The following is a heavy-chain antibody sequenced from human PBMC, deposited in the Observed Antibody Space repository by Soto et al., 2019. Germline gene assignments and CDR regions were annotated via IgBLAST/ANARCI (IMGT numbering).Heavy chain of an antibody. D-gene: IGHD2-2*01. J-gene: IGHJ6*02. CDR1: GGTFSSYA. CDR2: IIPIFGTA. V-gene: IGHV1-69*12. Sequence: QVQLVQSGAEVKKPGSSVKVSCKASGGTFSSYAISWVRQAPGQGLEWMGGIIPIFGTANYAQKFQGRVTITADESSSRXYMELSSLRSEDTGVYYCARDIVLVPAAMGNGMDVWGQGTTVTVSS. CDR3: ARDIVLVPAAMGNGMDV.